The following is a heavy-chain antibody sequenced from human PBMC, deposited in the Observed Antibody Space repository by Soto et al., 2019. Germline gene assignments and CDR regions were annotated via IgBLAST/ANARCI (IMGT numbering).Heavy chain of an antibody. CDR1: GYSFTSYW. V-gene: IGHV5-51*01. Sequence: GESLKISCKGSGYSFTSYWIGWVRQMPGKGLEWMGIIYPGDSDTRYSPSFQGQVTISADKSISTAYLQWSSLKASDTAMYYCARHGRYSSSSLGVDYWGQGTLVTVSS. CDR3: ARHGRYSSSSLGVDY. CDR2: IYPGDSDT. D-gene: IGHD6-6*01. J-gene: IGHJ4*02.